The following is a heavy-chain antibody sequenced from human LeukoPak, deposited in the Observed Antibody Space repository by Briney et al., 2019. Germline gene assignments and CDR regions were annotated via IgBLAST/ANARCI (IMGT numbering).Heavy chain of an antibody. CDR1: GGSISSYY. Sequence: PSETLSLTCTVSGGSISSYYWSWIRQPPGKGLEWIGEINHSGSTNYNPSLKSRVTISVDTSKNQFSLKLSSVTAADTAVYYCARGTYSGSLYYFDYWGQGTLVTVSS. J-gene: IGHJ4*02. V-gene: IGHV4-34*01. CDR3: ARGTYSGSLYYFDY. D-gene: IGHD1-26*01. CDR2: INHSGST.